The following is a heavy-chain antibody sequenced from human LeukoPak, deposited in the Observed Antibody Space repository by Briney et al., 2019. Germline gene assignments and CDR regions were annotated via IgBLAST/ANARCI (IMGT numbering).Heavy chain of an antibody. CDR2: IKEDGSEK. CDR3: TRDRPLTVSGVVFLP. CDR1: GFTFSTYA. D-gene: IGHD3-3*01. J-gene: IGHJ5*02. V-gene: IGHV3-7*01. Sequence: GGSLRLSCAASGFTFSTYAMSWVRQAPGKGLEWVANIKEDGSEKNYADSVRGRFTISRDNAKNSVYLQMNSLRAEDTAVYYCTRDRPLTVSGVVFLPWGQGTLVTVSS.